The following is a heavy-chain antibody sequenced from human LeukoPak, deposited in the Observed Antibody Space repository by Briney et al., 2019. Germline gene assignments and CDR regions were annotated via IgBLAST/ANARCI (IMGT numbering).Heavy chain of an antibody. CDR2: IYYSGST. CDR1: GFTFSSYA. J-gene: IGHJ6*02. V-gene: IGHV4-59*08. Sequence: GSLRLSCAASGFTFSSYAMSWIRQPPGKGLEWIGYIYYSGSTNYNPSLKSRVTISVDTSKNQFSLNLTSVTATDTAVYYCARHESYYYGMDVWGQGTTVTVSS. CDR3: ARHESYYYGMDV.